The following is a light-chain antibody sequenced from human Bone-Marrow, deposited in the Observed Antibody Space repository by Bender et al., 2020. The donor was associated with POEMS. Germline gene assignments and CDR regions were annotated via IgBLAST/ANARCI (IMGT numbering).Light chain of an antibody. J-gene: IGLJ1*01. CDR2: GVN. CDR1: SSDVGGYTF. Sequence: QSALTQPASVSGSPGQSITISCTGTSSDVGGYTFVSWYQQHPGKGPKLMIYGVNNRPSGVSNRFSGSKSANTASLTISGLQAEDEADYYCSSYTSSSTLEVFGTGTKVTVL. V-gene: IGLV2-14*03. CDR3: SSYTSSSTLEV.